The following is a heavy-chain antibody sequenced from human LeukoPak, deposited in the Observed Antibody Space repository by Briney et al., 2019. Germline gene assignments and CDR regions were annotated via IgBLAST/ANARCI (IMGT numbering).Heavy chain of an antibody. CDR2: IDPSDSYT. CDR3: ARFLYSSGRREYFGY. CDR1: GYSFTSYW. J-gene: IGHJ4*02. D-gene: IGHD6-19*01. V-gene: IGHV5-10-1*01. Sequence: GESLKISCKGSGYSFTSYWISWVRQMPGKGLEWMGRIDPSDSYTNYSPSSQGHVTISADKSISTAYLQWSSLKASDTAMYYCARFLYSSGRREYFGYWGQGTLVTVSS.